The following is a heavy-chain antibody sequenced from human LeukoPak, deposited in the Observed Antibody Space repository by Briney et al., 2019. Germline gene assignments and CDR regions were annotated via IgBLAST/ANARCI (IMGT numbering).Heavy chain of an antibody. D-gene: IGHD4-17*01. CDR2: IYRSGST. Sequence: PSQTLSLTCAVSGVSSSSGGYSWSWIRQPPGKGLEWIGYIYRSGSTYYNPSLKSRVTISVDRSKNQFSLKLSSVTAADTAVYYCARGPYGDYGFDPWGQGTLVTVSS. V-gene: IGHV4-30-2*01. CDR3: ARGPYGDYGFDP. CDR1: GVSSSSGGYS. J-gene: IGHJ5*02.